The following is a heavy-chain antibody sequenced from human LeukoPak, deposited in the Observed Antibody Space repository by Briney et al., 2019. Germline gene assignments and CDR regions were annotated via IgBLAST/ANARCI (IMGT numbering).Heavy chain of an antibody. V-gene: IGHV1-8*01. Sequence: ASVTVSCTASGYTFTSYDINWVRQATGQGLEWMGWMNPNSGNTGYAQKFQGRVTMTRNTSISTAYMELSSLRSEDTAVYYCARVGGYNIGDFQHWGQGTLVTVSS. CDR3: ARVGGYNIGDFQH. J-gene: IGHJ1*01. CDR2: MNPNSGNT. CDR1: GYTFTSYD. D-gene: IGHD5-24*01.